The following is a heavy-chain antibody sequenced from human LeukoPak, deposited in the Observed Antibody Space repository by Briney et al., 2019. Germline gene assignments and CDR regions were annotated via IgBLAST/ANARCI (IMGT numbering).Heavy chain of an antibody. CDR2: INHSGST. Sequence: PSETLSLTCAVYGGSFSGYYWSWIRQPPGKGLEWIVEINHSGSTNYNPSLKSRVTMSVDTSKNQFSLKLSSVTAADTAVYYCARAVLRGGKKYYFDYWGQGTLVTVSS. CDR3: ARAVLRGGKKYYFDY. J-gene: IGHJ4*02. V-gene: IGHV4-34*01. D-gene: IGHD3-10*01. CDR1: GGSFSGYY.